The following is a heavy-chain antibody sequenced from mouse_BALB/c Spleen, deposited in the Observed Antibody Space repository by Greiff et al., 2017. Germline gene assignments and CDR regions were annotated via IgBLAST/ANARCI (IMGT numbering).Heavy chain of an antibody. J-gene: IGHJ1*01. CDR1: GFTFSSYT. V-gene: IGHV5-6-4*01. CDR2: ISSGGSYT. CDR3: TRDVGGNFSYWYFDV. Sequence: EVKLMESGGGLVKPGGSLKLSCAASGFTFSSYTMSWVRQTPEKRLEWVATISSGGSYTYYPDSVKGRFTISRDNAKNTLYLQMSSLKSEDTAMYYCTRDVGGNFSYWYFDVWGAGTTVTVSS. D-gene: IGHD2-1*01.